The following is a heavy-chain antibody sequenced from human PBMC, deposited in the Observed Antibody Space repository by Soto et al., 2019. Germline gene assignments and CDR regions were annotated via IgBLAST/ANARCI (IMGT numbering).Heavy chain of an antibody. J-gene: IGHJ3*02. CDR2: ISSSSSYI. D-gene: IGHD3-10*01. V-gene: IGHV3-21*01. Sequence: EVQLVESGGGLVKPGGSLRLSCAASGFTFSSYSMNWVRQAPGKGLEWVSSISSSSSYIYYADSVKGRFTISRDNAKNSLYLQMNSLRAEDTAVYYCAREGDYYGSGSYHDAFDIWGQRTMVTVSS. CDR3: AREGDYYGSGSYHDAFDI. CDR1: GFTFSSYS.